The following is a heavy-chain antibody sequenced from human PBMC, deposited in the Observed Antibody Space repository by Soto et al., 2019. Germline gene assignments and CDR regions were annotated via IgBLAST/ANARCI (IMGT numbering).Heavy chain of an antibody. J-gene: IGHJ6*02. D-gene: IGHD6-13*01. Sequence: SVKVSCKASGGTFSSYAISWVRQAPGQGLEWMGGIIPIFGTANYAQKFQGRVTITADESTSTAYMELSSLRSEDTAVYYCARSGIAAPWVYYYYYYGMDVWGQGTTVTVSS. V-gene: IGHV1-69*13. CDR3: ARSGIAAPWVYYYYYYGMDV. CDR1: GGTFSSYA. CDR2: IIPIFGTA.